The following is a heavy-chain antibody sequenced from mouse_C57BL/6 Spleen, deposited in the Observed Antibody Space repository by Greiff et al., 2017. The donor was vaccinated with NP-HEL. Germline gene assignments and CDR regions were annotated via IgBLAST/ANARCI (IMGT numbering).Heavy chain of an antibody. CDR1: GYAFSSYW. J-gene: IGHJ2*01. D-gene: IGHD1-1*01. Sequence: VQGVESGAELVKPGASVKISCKASGYAFSSYWMNWVKQRPGKGLEWIGQIYPGDGDTNYNGKFKGKATLTADKSSSTAYMQLSSLTPEDSAVYFCARGGNYYGSSGDYWGQGTTLTVSS. CDR3: ARGGNYYGSSGDY. V-gene: IGHV1-80*01. CDR2: IYPGDGDT.